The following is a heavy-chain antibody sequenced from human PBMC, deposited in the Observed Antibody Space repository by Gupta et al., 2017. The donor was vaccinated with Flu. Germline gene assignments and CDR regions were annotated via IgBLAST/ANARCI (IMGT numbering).Heavy chain of an antibody. CDR1: GFTVNSHY. V-gene: IGHV3-66*02. CDR3: ARDRSSPGGWDRFYHGTDV. D-gene: IGHD6-13*01. Sequence: EVQLAESGGGLVQPGGSLRLSCVASGFTVNSHYMSWVRQAPGKGLEWVSGIYSGGGTYYADSVEGRFTISRDNSQNTLYPQMNSLKPEDTAVYYCARDRSSPGGWDRFYHGTDVWGQGTTVTVSS. J-gene: IGHJ6*02. CDR2: IYSGGGT.